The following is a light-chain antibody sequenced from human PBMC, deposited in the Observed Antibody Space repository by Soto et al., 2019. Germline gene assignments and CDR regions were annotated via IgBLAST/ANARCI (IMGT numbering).Light chain of an antibody. CDR2: DAS. CDR3: QQYNTYSRT. Sequence: DIQMTQSPSTLSASVGDRFSITCRASQSISGWLVWYQQKQGKXPKXXIYDASTLESGVPSRFSGSGSGTEFTITISSLQPDDGETYDGQQYNTYSRTFGQGTKVDI. V-gene: IGKV1-5*01. CDR1: QSISGW. J-gene: IGKJ1*01.